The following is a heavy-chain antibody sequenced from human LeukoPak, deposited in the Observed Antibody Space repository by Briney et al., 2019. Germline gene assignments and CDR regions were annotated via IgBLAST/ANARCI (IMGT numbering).Heavy chain of an antibody. CDR2: INPINGDT. CDR3: ASGDHRGGDYSSGN. J-gene: IGHJ4*02. D-gene: IGHD4-17*01. CDR1: GYRFTDYY. V-gene: IGHV1-2*02. Sequence: GASVKVSCKASGYRFTDYYMHWVRQAPGQGLEWMGWINPINGDTICAQKFRGRVTVTRDTSITTAYMELSRLRSDDTAVYYCASGDHRGGDYSSGNWGQGTLVTVSS.